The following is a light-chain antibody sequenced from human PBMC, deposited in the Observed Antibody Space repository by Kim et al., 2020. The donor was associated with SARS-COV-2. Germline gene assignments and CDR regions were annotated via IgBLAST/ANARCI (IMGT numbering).Light chain of an antibody. CDR1: QPISPY. CDR2: AAS. CDR3: QQSFDFAVT. V-gene: IGKV1-39*01. Sequence: ASVGDRVTITCRTSQPISPYLNWYQHKPGEAPKLLIYAASSLQGGVPSRFSASGSETEFILTINSLQPEDFATYYCQQSFDFAVTFGGGTKVDIK. J-gene: IGKJ4*01.